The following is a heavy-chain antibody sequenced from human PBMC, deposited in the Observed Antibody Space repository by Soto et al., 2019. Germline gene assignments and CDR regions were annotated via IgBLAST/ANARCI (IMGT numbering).Heavy chain of an antibody. CDR3: AEAHYDYIWGSYRPLTLFYYYYMDV. CDR2: ISGSGGST. CDR1: GFTFSSYA. D-gene: IGHD3-16*02. J-gene: IGHJ6*03. V-gene: IGHV3-23*01. Sequence: EVQLLESGGGLVQPGGSLRLSCAASGFTFSSYAMSWVRQAPGKGLEWVSAISGSGGSTYYADSVKGRFTISRDNSKNTLYLAIYRLRAEDTAVYYCAEAHYDYIWGSYRPLTLFYYYYMDVWGKGTTVTVSS.